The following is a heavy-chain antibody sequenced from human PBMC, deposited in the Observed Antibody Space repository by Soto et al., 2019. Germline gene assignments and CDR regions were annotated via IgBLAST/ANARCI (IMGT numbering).Heavy chain of an antibody. Sequence: ASVKVSCKASGYTFPGSFMHWVRQAPGEGLEWMGWINPNSGATKYAPKFRGRVTMTRDTSNRTAYLELSRLTSDDTAVYYCARGGGTTLAPLPWGQGTPVNVSS. CDR1: GYTFPGSF. V-gene: IGHV1-2*02. CDR3: ARGGGTTLAPLP. J-gene: IGHJ5*02. CDR2: INPNSGAT. D-gene: IGHD3-16*01.